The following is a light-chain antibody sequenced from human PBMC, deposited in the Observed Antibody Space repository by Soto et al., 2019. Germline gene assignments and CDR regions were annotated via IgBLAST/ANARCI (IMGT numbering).Light chain of an antibody. Sequence: QSALTQPRSVSGSPGQSVTISCTGTSSDVGGYNYVSWYQQHPGKAPKVMIYDVSKRPSGVPDRFSGSKSGNTASLTISGLQAEDEADYYCCSYAGRYTSVFGGGTKVTVL. CDR3: CSYAGRYTSV. CDR1: SSDVGGYNY. V-gene: IGLV2-11*01. J-gene: IGLJ2*01. CDR2: DVS.